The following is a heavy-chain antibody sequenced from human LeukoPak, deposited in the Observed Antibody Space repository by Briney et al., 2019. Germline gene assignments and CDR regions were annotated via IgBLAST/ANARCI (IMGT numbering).Heavy chain of an antibody. J-gene: IGHJ4*02. V-gene: IGHV3-7*01. CDR1: GFTFSSYS. CDR3: ARQTGSGLFILP. Sequence: GGSLRLSCVGSGFTFSSYSMNWVRQAPGKGLEWVANIKQDGSEKYYVDSVKGRFTISRDNAKNSLYLQMNSLRAEDTAVYYCARQTGSGLFILPGGQGTLVTVSS. D-gene: IGHD3/OR15-3a*01. CDR2: IKQDGSEK.